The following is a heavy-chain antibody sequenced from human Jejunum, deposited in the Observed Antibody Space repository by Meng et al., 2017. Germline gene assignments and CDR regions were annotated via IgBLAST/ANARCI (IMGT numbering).Heavy chain of an antibody. D-gene: IGHD6-19*01. V-gene: IGHV4-61*02. Sequence: SETLSPTCTVSGDSITSGNYYWTGIRQPAGKGLEWIGRIYIGGTTNYHPSLRSRVTISPDTSKNQISLRLTSVTAADTAVYYCVSGGSIDGWIQFWGQGTLVTVSS. CDR3: VSGGSIDGWIQF. CDR2: IYIGGTT. J-gene: IGHJ4*02. CDR1: GDSITSGNYY.